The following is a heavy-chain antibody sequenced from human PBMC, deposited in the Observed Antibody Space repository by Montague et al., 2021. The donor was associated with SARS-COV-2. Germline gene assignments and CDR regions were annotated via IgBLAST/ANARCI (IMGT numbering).Heavy chain of an antibody. V-gene: IGHV4-31*03. Sequence: TLSLTCSVSGGSISSGCYYWSWHRQHPGKGWEWIGYIYYSGSSYYNPSLKSRVTISVDTSKNQFSLKLISVTAADTAEYYCASDPRYDSSGYYLGFAFDDWGQGTMVTVSS. J-gene: IGHJ3*01. CDR1: GGSISSGCYY. CDR2: IYYSGSS. CDR3: ASDPRYDSSGYYLGFAFDD. D-gene: IGHD3-22*01.